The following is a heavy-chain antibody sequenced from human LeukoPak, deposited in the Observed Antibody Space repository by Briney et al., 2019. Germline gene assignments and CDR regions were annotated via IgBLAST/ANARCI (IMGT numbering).Heavy chain of an antibody. CDR1: GFTFSGSA. Sequence: GGSLRLSCAASGFTFSGSAIHWVRQASGKGLEWVGRIRSKANSYETSSAASVKGRITISRDDSKNTAYLQMSSLKTEDTAVYYCTRDDGVLFDYWGQGTLVTVSS. D-gene: IGHD4-17*01. CDR3: TRDDGVLFDY. CDR2: IRSKANSYET. J-gene: IGHJ4*02. V-gene: IGHV3-73*01.